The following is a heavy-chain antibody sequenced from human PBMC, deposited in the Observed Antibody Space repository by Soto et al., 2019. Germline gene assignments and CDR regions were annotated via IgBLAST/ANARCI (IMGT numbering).Heavy chain of an antibody. Sequence: ASVKVSCKASGYTFTSYYMHWVRQAPGQGLEWMGIINPSGGSTSYAQKFQGRVTMTRDTSTSTVYMELSSLRSEDTAVYYCARAGVDSATWQSWSDPWGQGTLVTVSS. CDR1: GYTFTSYY. D-gene: IGHD3-3*01. CDR3: ARAGVDSATWQSWSDP. V-gene: IGHV1-46*01. CDR2: INPSGGST. J-gene: IGHJ5*02.